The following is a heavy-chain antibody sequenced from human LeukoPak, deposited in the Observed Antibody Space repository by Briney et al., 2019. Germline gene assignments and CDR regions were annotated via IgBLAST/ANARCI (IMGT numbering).Heavy chain of an antibody. J-gene: IGHJ6*02. CDR2: INPNSGGT. V-gene: IGHV1-2*02. D-gene: IGHD5-24*01. Sequence: ASVKVSGKASGYTFTGYYMHWVRQAPGQGLEWMGWINPNSGGTNYAQKFQGRVTMTRDTSISTAYMELSRLRSDDTAVYYCARDLRGDGYNGNGMDVWGQGTTVTVSS. CDR1: GYTFTGYY. CDR3: ARDLRGDGYNGNGMDV.